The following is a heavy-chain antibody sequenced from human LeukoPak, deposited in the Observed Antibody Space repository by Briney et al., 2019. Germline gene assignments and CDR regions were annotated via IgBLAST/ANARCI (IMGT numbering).Heavy chain of an antibody. J-gene: IGHJ3*02. Sequence: GSLRLSCTVSGLTGSSNSMSWIRQPPGKGLEWIGEINHSGSTNYNPSLKSRVTISVDTSKNQFSLKLSSVTAAHTAVYYCAIAVSDAFDIWGQGTMVTVSS. D-gene: IGHD5/OR15-5a*01. CDR2: INHSGST. CDR3: AIAVSDAFDI. CDR1: GLTGSSNS. V-gene: IGHV4-34*01.